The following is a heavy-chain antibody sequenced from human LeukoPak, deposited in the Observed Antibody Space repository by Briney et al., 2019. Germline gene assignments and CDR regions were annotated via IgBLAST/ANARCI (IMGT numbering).Heavy chain of an antibody. CDR2: IYYNGNT. CDR3: ARGRLSPPVFRPFEY. CDR1: GDSVSSYY. J-gene: IGHJ4*02. Sequence: SETLSLTCTVSGDSVSSYYWNWIRQPPGKELEWIGNIYYNGNTNYNPSLQSRVTISIDTSKNQFSLKLNSVTAADTATYYYARGRLSPPVFRPFEYWGQGTLVTVSS. V-gene: IGHV4-59*02.